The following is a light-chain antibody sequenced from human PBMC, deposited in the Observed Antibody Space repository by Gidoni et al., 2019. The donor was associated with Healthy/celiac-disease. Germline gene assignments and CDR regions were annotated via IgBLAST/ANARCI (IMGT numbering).Light chain of an antibody. CDR2: AAS. J-gene: IGKJ3*01. V-gene: IGKV1-27*01. CDR1: QGSSNY. CDR3: QKYNSAPPMVT. Sequence: DMQMTHSQSSLSASVRDRVTITCRASQGSSNYLAWYQQKPGKVPKLLIYAASTLQSGVPSRFSGSGSGTDFTLTISILQPEDVATYYCQKYNSAPPMVTFGPGTKVDIK.